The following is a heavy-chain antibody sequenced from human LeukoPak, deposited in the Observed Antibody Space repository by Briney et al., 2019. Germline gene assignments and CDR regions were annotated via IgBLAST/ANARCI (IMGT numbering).Heavy chain of an antibody. Sequence: SETLSLTCTVSGYSISSGYYWGWIRQPPGKGLEWIGSMYQSGSTYYNPSLKSRVTISVDTSKNQFSLKLSSVTAADTAVYYCATDYYGSGSYSPSNAFDIWGQGTMVTVSS. V-gene: IGHV4-38-2*02. CDR1: GYSISSGYY. CDR2: MYQSGST. CDR3: ATDYYGSGSYSPSNAFDI. D-gene: IGHD3-10*01. J-gene: IGHJ3*02.